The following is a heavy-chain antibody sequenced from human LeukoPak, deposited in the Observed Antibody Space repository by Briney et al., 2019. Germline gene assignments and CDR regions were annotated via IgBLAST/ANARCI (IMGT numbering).Heavy chain of an antibody. CDR1: GGTFSSYA. Sequence: ASVKVSCKASGGTFSSYAISWVRQAPGQGLEWMGGIIPIFGTANYPQKFQGRVTITADESTSTAYMELSSLRSEDTAVYYCASRQEGSGSYYYYYYGMDVWGKGTTVTVSS. J-gene: IGHJ6*04. CDR2: IIPIFGTA. CDR3: ASRQEGSGSYYYYYYGMDV. D-gene: IGHD3-10*01. V-gene: IGHV1-69*13.